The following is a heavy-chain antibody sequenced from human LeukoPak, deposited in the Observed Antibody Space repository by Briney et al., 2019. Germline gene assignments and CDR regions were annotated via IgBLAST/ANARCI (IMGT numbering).Heavy chain of an antibody. CDR1: GYTFTSYG. J-gene: IGHJ5*02. CDR2: ISVYNGNT. Sequence: ASVKVSCKASGYTFTSYGISWVRQAPGQGLEWMGWISVYNGNTSYAQKLQGRVTMTTDTSTSTAYMELRSLRSDDTAVYYCARERVVPAARINWFDPWGQGTLVTVSS. CDR3: ARERVVPAARINWFDP. V-gene: IGHV1-18*01. D-gene: IGHD2-2*01.